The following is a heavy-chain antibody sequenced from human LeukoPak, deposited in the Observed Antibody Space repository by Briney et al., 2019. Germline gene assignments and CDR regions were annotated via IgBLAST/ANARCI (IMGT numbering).Heavy chain of an antibody. D-gene: IGHD1-26*01. CDR2: ISSSSTI. J-gene: IGHJ4*02. V-gene: IGHV3-48*02. Sequence: PGGSLRLSCAASGFTFSSYSMNWVRQAPGKGLEWVSYISSSSTIYYADSVKGRFTISRDNAKNALSLQMNSLRDEDTAVYYCATSGNYYLKYWGQGTLVTVSS. CDR3: ATSGNYYLKY. CDR1: GFTFSSYS.